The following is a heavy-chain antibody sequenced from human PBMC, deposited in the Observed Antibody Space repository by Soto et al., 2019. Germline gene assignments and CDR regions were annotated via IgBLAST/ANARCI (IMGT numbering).Heavy chain of an antibody. J-gene: IGHJ4*02. Sequence: QVQLVQSGAEVKKPGAAVEVSCKAYGYTFTSHYVHWVRQSPGQGLEWMGLINANSGTTSYAQKFHGRVTMTSDTSTSTVYMELSSLRFEDTAVYYCARDRNLETSAWARDYWGQGTLVTVSS. CDR1: GYTFTSHY. CDR2: INANSGTT. D-gene: IGHD6-19*01. V-gene: IGHV1-46*03. CDR3: ARDRNLETSAWARDY.